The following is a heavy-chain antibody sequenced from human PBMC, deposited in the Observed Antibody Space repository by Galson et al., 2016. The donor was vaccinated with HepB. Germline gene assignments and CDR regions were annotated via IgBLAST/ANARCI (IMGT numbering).Heavy chain of an antibody. CDR3: ARRSPSFGAGGWGYGMDV. D-gene: IGHD3-16*01. CDR2: IKQDGRDQ. Sequence: SLRLSCAASGFSFSIYWMSWVRQAPGKGRAWVANIKQDGRDQKYVDSVKGRFTIARDNAKNSLYLQMNSLRGGDTAGYYCARRSPSFGAGGWGYGMDVWGQGTTVTVSS. J-gene: IGHJ6*02. CDR1: GFSFSIYW. V-gene: IGHV3-7*01.